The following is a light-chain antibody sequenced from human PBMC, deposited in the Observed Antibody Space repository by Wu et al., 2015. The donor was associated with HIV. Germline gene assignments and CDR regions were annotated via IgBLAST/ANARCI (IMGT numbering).Light chain of an antibody. Sequence: EIVLTQSPATLSVSPGDSVTVSCRASESVSSNLAWYQQKAGQAPRLLIYGASSRATGIPDRFSGSGSETDFTLTISRLEPEDFAVYYCQQYGSSPWTFGQGTKVEIK. CDR1: ESVSSN. CDR3: QQYGSSPWT. J-gene: IGKJ1*01. V-gene: IGKV3-20*01. CDR2: GAS.